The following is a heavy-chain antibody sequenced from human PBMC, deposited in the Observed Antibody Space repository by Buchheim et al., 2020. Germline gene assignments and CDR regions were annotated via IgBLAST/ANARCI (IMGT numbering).Heavy chain of an antibody. CDR1: GGSISSGVYY. D-gene: IGHD1-7*01. CDR2: IYYSGNS. V-gene: IGHV4-31*03. CDR3: ARDQAGSGTKGGFDY. Sequence: QVQLQESGPGLVKPSQTLSLTCTVSGGSISSGVYYWSWIRHHPGTGLEWIGYIYYSGNSHYNPSLKSRVTISVDTSKNQLSLRLSSVTAADTAVYYCARDQAGSGTKGGFDYWGQETL. J-gene: IGHJ4*02.